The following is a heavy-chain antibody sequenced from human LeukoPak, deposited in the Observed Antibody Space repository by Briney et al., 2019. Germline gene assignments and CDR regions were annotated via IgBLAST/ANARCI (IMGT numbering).Heavy chain of an antibody. CDR1: GGTFSSYA. Sequence: SVKDSCKASGGTFSSYAISWVRQAPGQGLEWMGGIIPIFGTANYAQKFQGRVTITADESTSTAYMELSSLRSEDTAVYYCARGLGTVTTTLNYYYGMDVWGQGTTVTVSS. V-gene: IGHV1-69*01. J-gene: IGHJ6*02. CDR3: ARGLGTVTTTLNYYYGMDV. D-gene: IGHD4-11*01. CDR2: IIPIFGTA.